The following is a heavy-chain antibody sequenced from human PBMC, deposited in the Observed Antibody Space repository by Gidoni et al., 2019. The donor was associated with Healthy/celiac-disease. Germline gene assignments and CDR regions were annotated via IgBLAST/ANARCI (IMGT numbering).Heavy chain of an antibody. Sequence: EVQLLESGGGLVQPGGSLRLSCAAPGFTFSRDAMSWVRQAPGKGLEWVSAISGSGGSTYYADSVKGRFTISRDNSKNTLYLQMNSLRAEDTAVYYCAKDSSIVVVTHDAFDIWGQGTMVTVSS. CDR2: ISGSGGST. D-gene: IGHD2-21*02. V-gene: IGHV3-23*01. J-gene: IGHJ3*02. CDR1: GFTFSRDA. CDR3: AKDSSIVVVTHDAFDI.